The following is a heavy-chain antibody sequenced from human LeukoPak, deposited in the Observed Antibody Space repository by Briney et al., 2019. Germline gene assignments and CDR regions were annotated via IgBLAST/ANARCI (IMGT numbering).Heavy chain of an antibody. CDR2: ISGSGGST. CDR3: ARDSAVRGVVGNWFDP. J-gene: IGHJ5*02. CDR1: GHTFSSYA. D-gene: IGHD3-10*01. Sequence: GGSLRLCCAASGHTFSSYAMSWVRQAPGTGLEWVSAISGSGGSTYYADSVKGRFTISRDNSKNTLYLQMNSLRAEDTAVYYCARDSAVRGVVGNWFDPWGQGTLVTVSS. V-gene: IGHV3-23*01.